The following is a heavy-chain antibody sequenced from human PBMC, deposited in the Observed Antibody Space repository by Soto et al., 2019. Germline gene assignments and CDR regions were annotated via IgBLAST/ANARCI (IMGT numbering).Heavy chain of an antibody. CDR1: GFTFSNYG. J-gene: IGHJ6*02. Sequence: QVQLVESVGGVVQPGRSLRLSCAASGFTFSNYGMHWVRQAPGKGLEWVAVIWYAGTNKYYADSVKGRFTISRDNSKNTLYLQMNSLRAEDTAVYYCARDQAAAPTLDYYFGMDVWGQGTTVTVSS. D-gene: IGHD6-13*01. CDR3: ARDQAAAPTLDYYFGMDV. V-gene: IGHV3-33*01. CDR2: IWYAGTNK.